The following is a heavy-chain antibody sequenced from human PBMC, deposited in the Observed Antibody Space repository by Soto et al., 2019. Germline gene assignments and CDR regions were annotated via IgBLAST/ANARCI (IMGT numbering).Heavy chain of an antibody. CDR1: GFTFSGYC. D-gene: IGHD3-16*02. CDR3: AKSYRLDY. Sequence: EVQLVQSGGGLAQPGASLRLSCAASGFTFSGYCMSWVRQAPGKGLEWVANIKQDGSEKNYVDSVKGRFTISRDNAKNSVYLQMNSLRVEDTAVYYCAKSYRLDYWGQGTQVTVSS. CDR2: IKQDGSEK. V-gene: IGHV3-7*03. J-gene: IGHJ4*02.